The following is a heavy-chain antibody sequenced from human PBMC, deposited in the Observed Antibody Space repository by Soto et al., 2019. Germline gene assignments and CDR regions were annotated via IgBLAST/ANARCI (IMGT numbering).Heavy chain of an antibody. CDR3: AKGSAIASPYYFDF. Sequence: GGSLRLSCAASGFTFSSYSMAWVRQTPGKGLEWVSATTGGGSSTYHADSVKGRFTISRDNSQNTLYLQMNSLRAEDTAVYYCAKGSAIASPYYFDFWGQGTPVTVSS. J-gene: IGHJ4*02. CDR2: TTGGGSST. CDR1: GFTFSSYS. V-gene: IGHV3-23*01.